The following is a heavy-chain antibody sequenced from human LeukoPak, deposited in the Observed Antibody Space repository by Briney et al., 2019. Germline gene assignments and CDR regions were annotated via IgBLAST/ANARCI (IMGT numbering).Heavy chain of an antibody. D-gene: IGHD4-17*01. CDR3: ARRDYGDYVDWFDP. V-gene: IGHV4-39*01. CDR2: VSYSGTT. CDR1: GDSISSSVSF. Sequence: PSETLSLTCTVSGDSISSSVSFWGWIRQPPGKGLESIASVSYSGTTYYNLSLKSRVTMFVDTSKNQFSLKLRSVTAADTAIYYCARRDYGDYVDWFDPWGQGTLVTVSS. J-gene: IGHJ5*02.